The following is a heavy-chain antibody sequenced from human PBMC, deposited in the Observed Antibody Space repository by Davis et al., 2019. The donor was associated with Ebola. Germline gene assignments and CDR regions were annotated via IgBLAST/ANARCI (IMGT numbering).Heavy chain of an antibody. CDR3: AKDNRNIWSEV. D-gene: IGHD2/OR15-2a*01. CDR2: GTSADT. V-gene: IGHV3-23*01. J-gene: IGHJ3*01. CDR1: GFIFSSYV. Sequence: GESLKISCSASGFIFSSYVMSWVRLAPGKGLEWVSTYGTSADTYYVDSVKGRFTISRDNSKNTLYLQMNGLRVEDTAIYYCAKDNRNIWSEVWGQGTMVTVSS.